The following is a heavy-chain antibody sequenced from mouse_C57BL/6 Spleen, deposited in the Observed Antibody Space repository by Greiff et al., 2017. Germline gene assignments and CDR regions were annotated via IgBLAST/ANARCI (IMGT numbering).Heavy chain of an antibody. CDR3: ARPSHYYGSSSWFAY. V-gene: IGHV5-17*01. Sequence: EVQLVESGGGLVKPGGSLKLSCAASGFTFSDYGMHWVRQAPEKGLEWVAYISSGSSTIYYADTVKGRFTISRDNVKNTLFLQMTSLRSEDTAMYYCARPSHYYGSSSWFAYWGQGTLVTVSA. J-gene: IGHJ3*01. CDR2: ISSGSSTI. CDR1: GFTFSDYG. D-gene: IGHD1-1*01.